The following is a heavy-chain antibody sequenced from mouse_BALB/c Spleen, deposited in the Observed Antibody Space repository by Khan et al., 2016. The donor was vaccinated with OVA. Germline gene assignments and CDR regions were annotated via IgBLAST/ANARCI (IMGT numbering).Heavy chain of an antibody. D-gene: IGHD1-1*01. Sequence: QMQLEESGAELAKPGASVKMSCKASGYTFINYWILWVKQRPGQGLEWIGYINPSTGYTEYNQNFKDKATLTADKSSSTAYMQLSSLTSEDSAVYYCARRGLRWDFDYGGKGTTLTVSS. V-gene: IGHV1-7*01. CDR1: GYTFINYW. CDR3: ARRGLRWDFDY. J-gene: IGHJ2*01. CDR2: INPSTGYT.